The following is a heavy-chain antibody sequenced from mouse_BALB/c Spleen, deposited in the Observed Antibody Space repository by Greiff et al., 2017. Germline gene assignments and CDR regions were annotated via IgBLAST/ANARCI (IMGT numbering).Heavy chain of an antibody. CDR1: GFTFSSFG. D-gene: IGHD1-1*01. CDR2: ISSGSSTI. J-gene: IGHJ1*01. V-gene: IGHV5-17*02. Sequence: EVQLVDSGGGLVQPGGSRKLSCAASGFTFSSFGMHWVRQAPEKGLEWVAYISSGSSTIYYADTVKGRFTISRDNPKNTLFLQMTSLRSEDTAMYYCARKGYYYGSSYWYFDVWGAGTTVTVSS. CDR3: ARKGYYYGSSYWYFDV.